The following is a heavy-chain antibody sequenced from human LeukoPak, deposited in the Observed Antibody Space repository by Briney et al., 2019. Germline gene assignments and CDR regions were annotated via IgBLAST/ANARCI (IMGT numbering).Heavy chain of an antibody. CDR2: ISYDGSNK. CDR1: GFTFSSYA. CDR3: ARDQYDILTGYCVPFDY. D-gene: IGHD3-9*01. J-gene: IGHJ4*02. V-gene: IGHV3-30-3*01. Sequence: GGSLRLSCAASGFTFSSYAMHWVRQAPGKGLEWVAVISYDGSNKYYADSVKGRFTISRDNSKNTLYLQMNSLRAEDTAVYYCARDQYDILTGYCVPFDYWGQGTLVTVSS.